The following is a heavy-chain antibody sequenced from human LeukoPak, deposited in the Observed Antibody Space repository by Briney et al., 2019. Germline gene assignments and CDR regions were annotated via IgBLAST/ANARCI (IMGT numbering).Heavy chain of an antibody. J-gene: IGHJ4*02. CDR2: INHSGST. CDR1: GGSFSGYY. Sequence: SETLSLTCAVYGGSFSGYYWSWIRQPPGKGLEWIGEINHSGSTNYNPSFKSRVTISVDTSKNQFSLKLSSVTAADTAVYYCARWYYYGSGSSQWGQGTLVTVSS. V-gene: IGHV4-34*01. D-gene: IGHD3-10*01. CDR3: ARWYYYGSGSSQ.